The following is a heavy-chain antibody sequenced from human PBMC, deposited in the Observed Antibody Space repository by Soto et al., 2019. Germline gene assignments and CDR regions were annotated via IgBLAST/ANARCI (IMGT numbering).Heavy chain of an antibody. Sequence: SVSNAWMNWVRQAPGKGLEWVGRIKSKTDGGTTDYAAPVKGRFTISRDDSQNTPYLQMNSLKTEDTAVYYCTTDDYGDYSAFDIWGQGTMVTVSS. CDR1: SVSNAW. CDR2: IKSKTDGGTT. V-gene: IGHV3-15*07. D-gene: IGHD4-17*01. CDR3: TTDDYGDYSAFDI. J-gene: IGHJ3*02.